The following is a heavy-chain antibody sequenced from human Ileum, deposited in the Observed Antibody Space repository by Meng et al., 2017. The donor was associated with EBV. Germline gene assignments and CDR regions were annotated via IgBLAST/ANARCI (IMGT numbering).Heavy chain of an antibody. Sequence: QVQPVQSGAEVKNPGASVKVSCKASGYTFTGYYIHWVRQAPGQGLEWMGRINSNSGGTDYARKFRGRVTMTRDTSISTAYMELSGLRSDDTAIYYCARDQYYASGTKDYWGQGTLVTVSS. CDR3: ARDQYYASGTKDY. J-gene: IGHJ4*02. V-gene: IGHV1-2*06. D-gene: IGHD3-10*01. CDR2: INSNSGGT. CDR1: GYTFTGYY.